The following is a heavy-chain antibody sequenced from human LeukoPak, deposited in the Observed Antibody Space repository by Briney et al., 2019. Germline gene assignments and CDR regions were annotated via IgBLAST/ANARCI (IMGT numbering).Heavy chain of an antibody. J-gene: IGHJ3*02. Sequence: GGSLRLSCAASGFTFRSYNMNWVRQAPGKGLEWVAYISGGGGTIYYADSVKGRFTISRDNGKNLLFLQMNSLSAEDTAVYYCASPLVGYYYGSGSYYGGDAFDIWGQGTMVTVSS. CDR2: ISGGGGTI. D-gene: IGHD3-10*01. V-gene: IGHV3-48*01. CDR3: ASPLVGYYYGSGSYYGGDAFDI. CDR1: GFTFRSYN.